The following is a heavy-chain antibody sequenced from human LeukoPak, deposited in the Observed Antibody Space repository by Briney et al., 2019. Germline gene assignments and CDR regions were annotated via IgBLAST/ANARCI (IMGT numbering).Heavy chain of an antibody. CDR2: INHSGST. Sequence: PSETLSLTCAVYGGSFSGYYWSWIRQPPGKGLEWIGEINHSGSTNYNPSLKSRVTISVDTSKNQFSLKLSSVTAEDTAVYYCASLYYDFWSGILARGHYGMDVWGQGTTVTVSS. CDR3: ASLYYDFWSGILARGHYGMDV. CDR1: GGSFSGYY. V-gene: IGHV4-34*01. D-gene: IGHD3-3*01. J-gene: IGHJ6*02.